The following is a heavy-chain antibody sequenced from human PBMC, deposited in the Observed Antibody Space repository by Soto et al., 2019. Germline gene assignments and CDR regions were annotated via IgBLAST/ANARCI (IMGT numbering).Heavy chain of an antibody. CDR2: ISGSSAYI. CDR1: GFSFSTYG. D-gene: IGHD3-3*01. J-gene: IGHJ4*02. CDR3: ARDGGYYFDY. V-gene: IGHV3-21*01. Sequence: EVQLVESGRGLVKPGGSLRLSCAASGFSFSTYGINWVRQAPGKGLEWVSSISGSSAYIYYADSVKGRFTISRDNAKNSLYLQMNSLRAEDTAVYYCARDGGYYFDYWGQGTLVTVSS.